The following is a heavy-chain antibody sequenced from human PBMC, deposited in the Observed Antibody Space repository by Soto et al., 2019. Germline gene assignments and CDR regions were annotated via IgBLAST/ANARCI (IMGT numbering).Heavy chain of an antibody. CDR3: ELNYYDSRGLNDY. V-gene: IGHV4-4*02. CDR2: TSHDGFT. D-gene: IGHD3-22*01. J-gene: IGHJ4*02. CDR1: SGSIDNVYW. Sequence: TETLSLTCAVSSGSIDNVYWWSWVRQSPGKGLEWIGETSHDGFTNYNPSLEGRVTISIDKSKNQFYLDLNSVTAADTAVYYCELNYYDSRGLNDYWGQVPLVPVSS.